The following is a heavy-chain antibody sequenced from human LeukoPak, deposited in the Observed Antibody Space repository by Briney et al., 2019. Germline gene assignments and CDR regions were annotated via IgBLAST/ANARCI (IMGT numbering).Heavy chain of an antibody. Sequence: SETLSLTCTVSGDSISNRNRWTWVRQPPGKGLEWIGEIYHNGATNYKPSLKSRVTMSLDKSKNQFSLKLNSVTAADTAVYYCVRNAGNSDYDSWGQGTLVTVSS. CDR1: GDSISNRNR. J-gene: IGHJ4*02. D-gene: IGHD4-23*01. CDR3: VRNAGNSDYDS. V-gene: IGHV4-4*02. CDR2: IYHNGAT.